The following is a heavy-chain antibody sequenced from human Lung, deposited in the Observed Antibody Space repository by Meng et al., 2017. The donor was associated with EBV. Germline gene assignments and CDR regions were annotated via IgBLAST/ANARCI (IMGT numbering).Heavy chain of an antibody. Sequence: EVQLVESGGXLVKPGGSLRLSCAASGFTFSSHSMNWVRQAPGRGLEWVSSITSSSGYVFYADSVRGRFTISRDNAKNSLFLQMNSLRAEDTAVYFCARPPTGGGDYDYWYFDIWGRGTLVTVSS. V-gene: IGHV3-21*01. J-gene: IGHJ2*01. D-gene: IGHD4-17*01. CDR3: ARPPTGGGDYDYWYFDI. CDR2: ITSSSGYV. CDR1: GFTFSSHS.